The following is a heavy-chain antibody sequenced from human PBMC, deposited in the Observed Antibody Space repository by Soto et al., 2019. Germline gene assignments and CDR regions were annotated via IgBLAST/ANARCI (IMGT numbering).Heavy chain of an antibody. Sequence: EVQLLESGGGLVQPGGSLRLSWAASGFTFSYLAMGGVRRPPGRGLGWVSVLNDRGDTTYYTDSVKGRFTISRDNSKNTLYLQMNSLRAEDTAVYYCAKDATRTNGWYHFDYWGQGALVTVSS. CDR1: GFTFSYLA. J-gene: IGHJ4*02. V-gene: IGHV3-23*01. CDR3: AKDATRTNGWYHFDY. D-gene: IGHD6-19*01. CDR2: LNDRGDTT.